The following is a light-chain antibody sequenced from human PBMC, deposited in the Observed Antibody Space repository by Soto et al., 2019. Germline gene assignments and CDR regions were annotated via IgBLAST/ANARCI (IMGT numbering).Light chain of an antibody. CDR2: LNFDGSH. V-gene: IGLV4-69*01. J-gene: IGLJ3*02. Sequence: QLVLTQSPSASASLGASVKLTCTLSSGHSNYAIAWHQQQPEKGPRYLMKLNFDGSHSKGDGIPDRFSGSSSGAERYLIISSLQSEDEADYYCQTWGTGPWVFGGGTKLTVL. CDR3: QTWGTGPWV. CDR1: SGHSNYA.